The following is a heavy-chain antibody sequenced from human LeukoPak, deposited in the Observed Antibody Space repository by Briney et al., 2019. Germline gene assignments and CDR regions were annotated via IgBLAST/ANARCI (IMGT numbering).Heavy chain of an antibody. V-gene: IGHV3-53*01. CDR1: GFTVSSNY. CDR3: ARDGSLISYDSSGYDY. CDR2: IYTGGAT. Sequence: GGSLRLSCAASGFTVSSNYMTWVRQAPGKGLEWVSVIYTGGATYYADSVKGRFTISRDNSKNTLYLQMNSLRAEDTAVYYCARDGSLISYDSSGYDYWGQGTLVTVSS. J-gene: IGHJ4*02. D-gene: IGHD3-22*01.